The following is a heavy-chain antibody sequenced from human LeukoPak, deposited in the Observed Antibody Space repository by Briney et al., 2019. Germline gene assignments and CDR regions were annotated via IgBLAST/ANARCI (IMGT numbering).Heavy chain of an antibody. CDR1: GYSFTSYW. CDR2: IYPGDSDT. J-gene: IGHJ4*02. Sequence: GESLKISCKGSGYSFTSYWIGWVRQMPGKGLEWMGIIYPGDSDTRYSPSFQGQVTISADKSISTAYLQWSSLKASDTAMYYCARRASIAAAGIYYFDYWGQGILVTVSS. D-gene: IGHD6-13*01. V-gene: IGHV5-51*01. CDR3: ARRASIAAAGIYYFDY.